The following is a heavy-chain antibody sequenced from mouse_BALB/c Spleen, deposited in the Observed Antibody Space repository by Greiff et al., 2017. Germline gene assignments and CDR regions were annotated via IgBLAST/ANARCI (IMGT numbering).Heavy chain of an antibody. D-gene: IGHD1-1*01. Sequence: DVKLQESGPGLVKPSQSLSLTCTVTGYSITSDYAWNWIRQFPGNKLEWMGYISYSGSTSYNPSLKSRISITRDTSKNQFFLQLNSVTTEDTATYYCARDYGNYYAMDYWGQGTSVTVSS. CDR3: ARDYGNYYAMDY. CDR2: ISYSGST. J-gene: IGHJ4*01. V-gene: IGHV3-2*02. CDR1: GYSITSDYA.